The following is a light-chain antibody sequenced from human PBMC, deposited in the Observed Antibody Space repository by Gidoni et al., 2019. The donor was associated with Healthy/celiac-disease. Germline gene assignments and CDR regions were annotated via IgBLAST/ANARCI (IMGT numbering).Light chain of an antibody. J-gene: IGKJ1*01. V-gene: IGKV3-11*01. CDR1: QSVSSY. Sequence: EIGLTQSPATLSVSPGERATLSCRASQSVSSYLAWYQQKPGQAPRLLIYDASNRSTGITARLSGSGSGTDFTLTISSLEPEDFAVYYCQQRSNWPPWTFGQGTKVEIK. CDR2: DAS. CDR3: QQRSNWPPWT.